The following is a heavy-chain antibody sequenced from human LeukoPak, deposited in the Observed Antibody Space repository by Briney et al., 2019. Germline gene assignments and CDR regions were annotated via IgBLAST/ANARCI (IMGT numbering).Heavy chain of an antibody. CDR1: GFTFSSYG. J-gene: IGHJ4*02. CDR2: IRYDGSNK. V-gene: IGHV3-30*02. D-gene: IGHD1-26*01. CDR3: AKDLGSYFFYFDY. Sequence: GGSLRLSCAASGFTFSSYGMHWVRQAPGKGLEWVAFIRYDGSNKYYADSVKGRFTISRDNTKNTLYLQMNSLRAEDTAVYYCAKDLGSYFFYFDYWGQGTLVTVSS.